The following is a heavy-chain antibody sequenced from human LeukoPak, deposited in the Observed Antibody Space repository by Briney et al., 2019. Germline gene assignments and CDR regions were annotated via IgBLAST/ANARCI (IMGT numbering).Heavy chain of an antibody. CDR1: GYTFTSYG. D-gene: IGHD3-10*01. V-gene: IGHV1-18*04. Sequence: GASVKVSCKASGYTFTSYGISWVRQAPGQGPEWMGWISAYNGNTNYAQKLQGRVTMTADTSTSTAYMELRSLRSDDTAVYYCARGGYLRYGSGLFDYWGQGTLVTVSS. CDR2: ISAYNGNT. CDR3: ARGGYLRYGSGLFDY. J-gene: IGHJ4*02.